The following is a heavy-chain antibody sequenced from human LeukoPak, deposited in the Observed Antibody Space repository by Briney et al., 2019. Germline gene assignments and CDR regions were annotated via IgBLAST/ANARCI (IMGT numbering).Heavy chain of an antibody. Sequence: SETLSLTCAVYGGSFSGSYWTWIRQPPGKGLEWIGEVNYNGGITHNPSLKSRVTISVDTSKNQSSLRLSSVTAADTAVYYCARGIYSRLTLIRGVIGWDSWGQGTLVTVSS. J-gene: IGHJ5*01. CDR1: GGSFSGSY. D-gene: IGHD3-10*01. CDR2: VNYNGGI. CDR3: ARGIYSRLTLIRGVIGWDS. V-gene: IGHV4-34*01.